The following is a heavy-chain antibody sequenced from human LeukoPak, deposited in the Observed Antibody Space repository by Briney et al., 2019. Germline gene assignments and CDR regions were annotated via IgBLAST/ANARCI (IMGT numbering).Heavy chain of an antibody. CDR3: ASRPAYFDY. J-gene: IGHJ4*02. Sequence: PSETLSLTCAVYGGSFRGYYWSWIRQPPGKGLEWIGEINHSGSTNYNPSLKSRVTISVDTSKNQFSLKLSSVTAADTAVYYCASRPAYFDYWGQGTLVTVSS. CDR1: GGSFRGYY. CDR2: INHSGST. D-gene: IGHD1-14*01. V-gene: IGHV4-34*01.